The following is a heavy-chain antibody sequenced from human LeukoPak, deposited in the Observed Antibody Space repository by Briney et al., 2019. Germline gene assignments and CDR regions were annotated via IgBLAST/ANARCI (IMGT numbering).Heavy chain of an antibody. CDR2: IKSQTDGGTI. D-gene: IGHD6-13*01. Sequence: GGSLRLSCAASGFTFRDAWMSWVRQDPGKGLEWIGRIKSQTDGGTIAYAAPVKGRFTISRDDSKNTLDLQMNSLKTEDTAVYYCATAAGIAAPGTKGLDYWGQGTLVTVSS. V-gene: IGHV3-15*01. J-gene: IGHJ4*02. CDR3: ATAAGIAAPGTKGLDY. CDR1: GFTFRDAW.